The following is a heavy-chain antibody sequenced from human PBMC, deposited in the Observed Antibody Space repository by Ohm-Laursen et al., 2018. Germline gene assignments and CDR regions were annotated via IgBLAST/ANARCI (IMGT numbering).Heavy chain of an antibody. CDR1: GFTFSDYY. J-gene: IGHJ4*02. D-gene: IGHD5-12*01. V-gene: IGHV3-11*04. CDR2: ISSSGSRI. Sequence: SLRLSCTASGFTFSDYYMNWIRQAPGKGLEWVSQISSSGSRIYYVDSVKGRFTISRDNAKNSLYLQMNSLRAEDTAVYYCARAYTVATTTPDYWGQGTLVTVSS. CDR3: ARAYTVATTTPDY.